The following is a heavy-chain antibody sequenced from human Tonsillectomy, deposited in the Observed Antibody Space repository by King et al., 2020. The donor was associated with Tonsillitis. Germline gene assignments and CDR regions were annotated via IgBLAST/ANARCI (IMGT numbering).Heavy chain of an antibody. D-gene: IGHD3-3*01. CDR1: GGSVSSGIYY. CDR2: IYTSGST. CDR3: ARDLSWSGFYEYYFDY. J-gene: IGHJ4*02. V-gene: IGHV4-61*02. Sequence: QLQESGPGLVKPSQTLSLTCTVSGGSVSSGIYYWPWIRQPAGKGLEWIGHIYTSGSTSYNPSLTSRVTISVDTSQNQFSLKLSSVTAADTAVYYCARDLSWSGFYEYYFDYWGQGILVTVSS.